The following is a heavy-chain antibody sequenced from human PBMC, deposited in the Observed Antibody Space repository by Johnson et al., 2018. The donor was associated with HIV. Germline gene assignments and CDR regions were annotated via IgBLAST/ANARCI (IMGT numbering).Heavy chain of an antibody. J-gene: IGHJ3*02. CDR2: ISSSGSTI. CDR1: GFTFSDYY. V-gene: IGHV3-11*04. Sequence: QVQVVESGGGLVKPGGSLRLSCAASGFTFSDYYMSWIRQAPGKGLEWVSYISSSGSTIYYADSVKGRFTISRDNAKNSLYLQLNRLRAEDTAVYYCAKGSLVGPNDAFEIWGQGTMVTVSS. CDR3: AKGSLVGPNDAFEI. D-gene: IGHD3-16*02.